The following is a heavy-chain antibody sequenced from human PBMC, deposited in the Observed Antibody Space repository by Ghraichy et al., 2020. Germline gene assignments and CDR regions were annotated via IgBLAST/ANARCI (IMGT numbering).Heavy chain of an antibody. CDR1: GFTFNKFY. CDR3: ARDNVVVPAVVWDSSPQRPTYYYNLAV. V-gene: IGHV3-7*01. Sequence: GGSLRLSCAGSGFTFNKFYMTWVRQAPGKGLEWVATIKEDGSEKYYVDSVRGRFTISRDNAKNSLYLQMNSLRGEDTAIYYCARDNVVVPAVVWDSSPQRPTYYYNLAVCGKGTAVTVSS. CDR2: IKEDGSEK. D-gene: IGHD2-2*01. J-gene: IGHJ6*03.